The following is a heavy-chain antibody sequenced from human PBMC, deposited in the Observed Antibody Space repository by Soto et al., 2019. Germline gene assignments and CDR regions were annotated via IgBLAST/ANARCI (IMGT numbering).Heavy chain of an antibody. D-gene: IGHD1-26*01. CDR2: IYYSGAT. Sequence: SETLSLTCNVYGASISANYWSWIRQPPGKGLEWIGYIYYSGATNYNPSLESRVTISVDTPKTQFSLKLTSLTPADTAVYYCGNAALYSGSTARVHYWGQGTMATVYS. J-gene: IGHJ4*02. CDR1: GASISANY. CDR3: GNAALYSGSTARVHY. V-gene: IGHV4-59*03.